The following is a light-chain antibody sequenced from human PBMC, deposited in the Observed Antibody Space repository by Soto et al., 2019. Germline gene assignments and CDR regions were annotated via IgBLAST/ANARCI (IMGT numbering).Light chain of an antibody. CDR2: RND. CDR1: SSDVGSYNL. CDR3: AAWDDSLSGYV. Sequence: QSVLTQPASLSGSPGQSITISCTGTSSDVGSYNLVSWYQQLPGTAPKLLIYRNDQRPSRISDRFSGSKSGTSASLAISGLRSEDEADYYCAAWDDSLSGYVFGTGTKVTVL. V-gene: IGLV1-47*01. J-gene: IGLJ1*01.